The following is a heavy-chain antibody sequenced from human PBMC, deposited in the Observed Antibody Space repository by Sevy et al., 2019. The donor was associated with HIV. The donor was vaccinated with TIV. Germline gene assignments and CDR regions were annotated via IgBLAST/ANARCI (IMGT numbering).Heavy chain of an antibody. CDR2: ISGSGGST. CDR3: AKDIYCGGDCYHDYYYYYMDV. CDR1: GFTFSSYA. V-gene: IGHV3-23*01. D-gene: IGHD2-21*01. Sequence: GGSLRLSCAASGFTFSSYAVSWVRQAPGKGLEWVSAISGSGGSTYYADSVKGRFTISRDNSKNTLYLQMNSLRAEDTAVYYCAKDIYCGGDCYHDYYYYYMDVWGKGTTVTVSS. J-gene: IGHJ6*03.